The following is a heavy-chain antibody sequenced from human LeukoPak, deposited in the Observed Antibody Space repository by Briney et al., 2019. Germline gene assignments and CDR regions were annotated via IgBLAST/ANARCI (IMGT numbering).Heavy chain of an antibody. CDR3: ARDPRYCSSTSCYSPYYYGMDV. V-gene: IGHV1-69*04. CDR2: IIPILGIA. CDR1: GGTFSSYA. J-gene: IGHJ6*02. D-gene: IGHD2-2*02. Sequence: SVKVSCKACGGTFSSYAISWVRQAPGQGLEWMGRIIPILGIANYAQKFQGRVTITADKSTSTAYMELSSPRSEDTAVYYCARDPRYCSSTSCYSPYYYGMDVWGQGTTVTVSS.